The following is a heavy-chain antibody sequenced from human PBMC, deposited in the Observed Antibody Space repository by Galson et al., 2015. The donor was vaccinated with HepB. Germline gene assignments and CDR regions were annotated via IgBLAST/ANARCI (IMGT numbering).Heavy chain of an antibody. CDR1: GGTFSSYA. J-gene: IGHJ6*02. CDR3: ARGLFSSLGYSYGYYYYGMDV. D-gene: IGHD5-18*01. V-gene: IGHV1-69*13. Sequence: SVKVSCKASGGTFSSYAISWVRQAPGQGLEWMGGIIPIFGTANYAQKFQGRVTITADESTSTAYMELSSLRSEDTAVYYCARGLFSSLGYSYGYYYYGMDVWGQGTTVTVSS. CDR2: IIPIFGTA.